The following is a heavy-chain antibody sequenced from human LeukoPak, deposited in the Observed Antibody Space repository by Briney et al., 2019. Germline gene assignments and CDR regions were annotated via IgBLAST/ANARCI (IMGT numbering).Heavy chain of an antibody. CDR1: GFTFSSYS. CDR3: ARSSPHCSSTRCYNDAFDI. V-gene: IGHV3-21*01. D-gene: IGHD2-2*02. CDR2: IGSSSSYI. J-gene: IGHJ3*02. Sequence: GSLRLSCAASGFTFSSYSMNWVRQAPGKGLEWVSSIGSSSSYIYYADSVKGRFTISRDNAKNSLYLQMNSLRAEDTAVYYCARSSPHCSSTRCYNDAFDIWGQGQWPPSLQ.